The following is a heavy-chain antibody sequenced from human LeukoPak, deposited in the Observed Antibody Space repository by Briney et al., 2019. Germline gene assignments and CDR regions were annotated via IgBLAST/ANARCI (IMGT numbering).Heavy chain of an antibody. CDR2: ISSNGGST. D-gene: IGHD2-2*01. CDR3: ARDDDCSSTSCYGGLGAFDI. V-gene: IGHV3-64*01. CDR1: GFTFSSYA. J-gene: IGHJ3*02. Sequence: GGSLRLSCAASGFTFSSYAMHWVRQAPGKGLEYVSAISSNGGSTYYANSVKGRFTISRDNSKNTLYLQMGSLRAEDMAVYYCARDDDCSSTSCYGGLGAFDIWGQGTMVTVSS.